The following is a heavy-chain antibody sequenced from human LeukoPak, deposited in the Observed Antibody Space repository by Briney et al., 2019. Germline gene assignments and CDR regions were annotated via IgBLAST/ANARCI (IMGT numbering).Heavy chain of an antibody. CDR3: AKDRARGYYDSSGYEYLDY. CDR1: GFTFSSYA. J-gene: IGHJ4*02. V-gene: IGHV3-23*01. D-gene: IGHD3-22*01. CDR2: ISGSGGST. Sequence: GGSLRLSCAASGFTFSSYAMSWVRQAPGKGLEWVSAISGSGGSTYHADSVKGRFTISRDNSKNTLYLQMNSLRAEDTAVYYCAKDRARGYYDSSGYEYLDYWGQGTLVTVSS.